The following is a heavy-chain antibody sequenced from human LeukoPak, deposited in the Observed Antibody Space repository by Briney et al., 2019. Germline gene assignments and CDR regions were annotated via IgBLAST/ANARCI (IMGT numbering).Heavy chain of an antibody. CDR1: GYTFTGYY. D-gene: IGHD1-26*01. CDR3: ARDSSIVGATIIRYYYYYMDV. V-gene: IGHV1-2*02. Sequence: GASVRVSCKASGYTFTGYYTHWVRQAPGQGLEWMRWIDPNSGGTNYAQKFQGRVTMTRDTSISTAYMELSRLRSDDTAVYYCARDSSIVGATIIRYYYYYMDVWGKGTTVTVSS. J-gene: IGHJ6*03. CDR2: IDPNSGGT.